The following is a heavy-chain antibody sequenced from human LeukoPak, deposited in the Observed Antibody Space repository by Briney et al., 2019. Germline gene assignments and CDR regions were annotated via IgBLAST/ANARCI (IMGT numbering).Heavy chain of an antibody. J-gene: IGHJ4*02. V-gene: IGHV1-2*02. Sequence: ASVKVSCKASGYTFTGYYMHWVRQAPGQGLEWMGWINPNSGCTNYAQKFQGRCTMTRDTSISTAYMELSRLRSDDTAVYYCARGSGWYLGAYYFDYWGQGTLVTVSS. CDR3: ARGSGWYLGAYYFDY. D-gene: IGHD6-19*01. CDR1: GYTFTGYY. CDR2: INPNSGCT.